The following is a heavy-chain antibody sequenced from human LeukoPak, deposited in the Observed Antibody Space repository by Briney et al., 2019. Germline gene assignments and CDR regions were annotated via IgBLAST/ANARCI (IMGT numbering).Heavy chain of an antibody. CDR1: GYTFTGYY. CDR3: ARGSIVGATFDYFDY. V-gene: IGHV1-2*02. CDR2: INPNSGGT. D-gene: IGHD1-26*01. J-gene: IGHJ4*02. Sequence: ASVKVSCKASGYTFTGYYMHWVRQAPGQGLEWMGWINPNSGGTNYAQKFQGRVTMTRDTSISTAYMDLSRLRSDDTAVYYCARGSIVGATFDYFDYWGQGTLVTVSS.